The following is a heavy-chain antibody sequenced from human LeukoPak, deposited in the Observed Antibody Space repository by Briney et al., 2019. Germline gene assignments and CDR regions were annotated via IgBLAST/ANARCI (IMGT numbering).Heavy chain of an antibody. CDR3: ARDGVSMDTAMDHYYYYGMDV. J-gene: IGHJ6*02. V-gene: IGHV3-21*01. Sequence: GGSLRLSCAASGFTFSSYSMNWVRQAPGKGLEWVSSISSSSSYIYYADSVKGRFTISRDNAKNSLYLQMNSLRAEDTAVYYCARDGVSMDTAMDHYYYYGMDVWGQGTTVTVSS. CDR1: GFTFSSYS. CDR2: ISSSSSYI. D-gene: IGHD5-18*01.